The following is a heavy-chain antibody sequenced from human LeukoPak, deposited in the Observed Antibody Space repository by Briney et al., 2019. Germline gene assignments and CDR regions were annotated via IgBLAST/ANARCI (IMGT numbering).Heavy chain of an antibody. CDR3: ARGTHYGSGSYYRSEFDY. CDR1: GGSISSYY. V-gene: IGHV4-4*07. D-gene: IGHD3-10*01. CDR2: IYTSGST. J-gene: IGHJ4*02. Sequence: PSETLSLTCTVSGGSISSYYWSWIRQPAGKGLEWIGRIYTSGSTNYNPSLKSRVTMSVDTSKNQFSLKLSSVTAADTAVYYCARGTHYGSGSYYRSEFDYWGQGTLVTVSS.